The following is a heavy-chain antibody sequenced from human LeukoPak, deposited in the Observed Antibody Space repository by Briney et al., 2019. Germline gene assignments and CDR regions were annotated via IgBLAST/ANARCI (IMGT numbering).Heavy chain of an antibody. J-gene: IGHJ4*02. V-gene: IGHV4-39*07. D-gene: IGHD3-10*01. CDR1: GGSISSSSYY. CDR3: ARQTGQWFGEMIDY. CDR2: IYYSGST. Sequence: PSETLSLTCTVSGGSISSSSYYWGWIRRPPGRGLEWIGSIYYSGSTYYNPPLKSRVTISVDTSKNQFSLKLSSVTAADTAVYYCARQTGQWFGEMIDYWGQGTLVTVSS.